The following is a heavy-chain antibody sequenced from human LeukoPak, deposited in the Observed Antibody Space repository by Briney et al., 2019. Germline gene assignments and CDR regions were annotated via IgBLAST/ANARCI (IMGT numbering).Heavy chain of an antibody. CDR2: ISYDGSNK. D-gene: IGHD5-12*01. J-gene: IGHJ4*02. V-gene: IGHV3-30-3*01. CDR1: GFAFSDYA. Sequence: PGGSLRLSCAASGFAFSDYAMHWVRQAPGKGLEWVAVISYDGSNKYYADSVKGRFTISRGNSKNTLYLQMNSLRREDTAVYYCARDENTVATGPDYWGQGTLVTVSS. CDR3: ARDENTVATGPDY.